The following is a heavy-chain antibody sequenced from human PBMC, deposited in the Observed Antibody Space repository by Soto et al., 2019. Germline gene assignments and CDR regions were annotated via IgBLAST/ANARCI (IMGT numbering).Heavy chain of an antibody. D-gene: IGHD5-18*01. V-gene: IGHV3-30*18. CDR1: GFTFSSYG. J-gene: IGHJ4*02. CDR2: ISYDGSNK. Sequence: GGSLRLSCAASGFTFSSYGMHWVRQAPGKGLEWVAVISYDGSNKYYADSVKGRFTISRDNSKNTLYLQMSSLRAEDTAVYYCAKELYSYGFDAYSYFDYWGQGTLVTVSS. CDR3: AKELYSYGFDAYSYFDY.